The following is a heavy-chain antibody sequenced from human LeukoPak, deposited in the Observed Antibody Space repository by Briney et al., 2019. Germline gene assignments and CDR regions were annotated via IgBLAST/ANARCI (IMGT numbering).Heavy chain of an antibody. CDR1: GFTFSNYW. CDR2: IKPGGSEK. CDR3: ARDRPSGWYLQYYFNY. D-gene: IGHD6-19*01. V-gene: IGHV3-7*04. Sequence: GGSLRLSCVVSGFTFSNYWMSWVRQAPGKGLEWVANIKPGGSEKNYVDSVKGRFTISRDNAKNSLYLQMNSLRAEDTAVYYCARDRPSGWYLQYYFNYWGQGNLVTVSS. J-gene: IGHJ4*02.